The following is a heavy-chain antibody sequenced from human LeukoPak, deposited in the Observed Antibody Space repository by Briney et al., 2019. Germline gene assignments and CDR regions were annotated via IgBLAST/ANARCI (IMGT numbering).Heavy chain of an antibody. Sequence: SGTLSLTCTVSGGSVSSGSYYWSWIRQPPGKGLEWIGYIYYSGSTNYNPSLKSRVTISVDTSKNQFSLKLSSVTAADTAVYYCARGGEISFDPWGQGTLVTVSS. CDR1: GGSVSSGSYY. J-gene: IGHJ5*02. CDR2: IYYSGST. CDR3: ARGGEISFDP. V-gene: IGHV4-61*01. D-gene: IGHD3-16*02.